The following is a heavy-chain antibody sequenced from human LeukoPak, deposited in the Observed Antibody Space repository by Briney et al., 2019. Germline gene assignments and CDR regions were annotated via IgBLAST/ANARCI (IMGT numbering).Heavy chain of an antibody. V-gene: IGHV1-69*04. CDR3: ARDGIYGDNAFDI. J-gene: IGHJ3*02. CDR1: GGTFSSYA. D-gene: IGHD4-17*01. Sequence: GASVKVSCKASGGTFSSYAISWVRQAPGQGLEWMGRIIPILGIANYAQKFQGRVTITADKSTSTAYMELSSLRSEDTAVYYCARDGIYGDNAFDIWGQGTMVTVSS. CDR2: IIPILGIA.